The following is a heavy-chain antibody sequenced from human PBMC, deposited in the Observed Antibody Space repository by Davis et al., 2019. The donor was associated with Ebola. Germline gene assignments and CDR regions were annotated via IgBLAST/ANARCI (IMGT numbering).Heavy chain of an antibody. Sequence: PGGSLRLSCTASGFIFSSYSMHWVRQAPGKGLEYVSATGGAGIYTYYANSVKGRFTISRDNAKNSLYLQMNSLRAEDTAVYYCARYGYSYGMDVWGQGTTVTVSS. D-gene: IGHD5-24*01. CDR1: GFIFSSYS. CDR2: TGGAGIYT. V-gene: IGHV3-64*04. CDR3: ARYGYSYGMDV. J-gene: IGHJ6*02.